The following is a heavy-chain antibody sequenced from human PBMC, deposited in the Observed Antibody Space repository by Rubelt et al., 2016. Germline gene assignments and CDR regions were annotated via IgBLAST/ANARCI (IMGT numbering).Heavy chain of an antibody. CDR1: GFTFSSYD. CDR3: ASGFYDRSGDAFDI. V-gene: IGHV3-21*01. J-gene: IGHJ3*02. Sequence: EVQLLESGGGLVQPGGSLRLSCAASGFTFSSYDMNWVRQAPGKGLEWVSSISSSSSYIYYADSVKGRFTIYRNNAKNSLYLKLNSLRAEDTAVYYCASGFYDRSGDAFDIWGQGTMVTVSS. D-gene: IGHD3-22*01. CDR2: ISSSSSYI.